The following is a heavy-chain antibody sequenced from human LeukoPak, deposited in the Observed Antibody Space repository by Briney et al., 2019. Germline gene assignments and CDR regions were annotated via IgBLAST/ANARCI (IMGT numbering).Heavy chain of an antibody. Sequence: QPGGSLRLSCAASGFTVSSNYMSWVRQAPGKGLEWVSIIYTGGSTYYADSVKGRFTISRDNSKNTLDLQMNSLRAEDTAVYYCARMRGRISPFDPWGQGTLVTVSS. D-gene: IGHD3-10*01. CDR2: IYTGGST. J-gene: IGHJ5*02. CDR3: ARMRGRISPFDP. V-gene: IGHV3-53*01. CDR1: GFTVSSNY.